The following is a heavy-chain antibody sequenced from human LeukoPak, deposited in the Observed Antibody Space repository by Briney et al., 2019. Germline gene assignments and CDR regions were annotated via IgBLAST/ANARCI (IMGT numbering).Heavy chain of an antibody. CDR3: ARDERHDSSGYPFDY. J-gene: IGHJ4*02. V-gene: IGHV1-18*01. CDR2: ISAYNGNT. CDR1: GYTFTSYG. D-gene: IGHD3-22*01. Sequence: ASVKVSCKASGYTFTSYGISWVRQAPGQGLEWMGWISAYNGNTNYAQKLQGRVTMTTDTSTSTAYMELSRLRSDDTAVYYCARDERHDSSGYPFDYWGQGTLVTVSS.